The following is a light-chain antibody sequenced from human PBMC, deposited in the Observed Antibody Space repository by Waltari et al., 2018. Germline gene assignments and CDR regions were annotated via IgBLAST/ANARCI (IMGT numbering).Light chain of an antibody. Sequence: EIVLTQSPGTLSLSPGERATLSCRASQSVSSSYLAWYQQKPGQAPRLLIYGASSSATGIPDRFSGSGSGTDFTLTSSRLEPEDFAGYYWQQYGSSWTFGQGTKVEIK. CDR2: GAS. CDR1: QSVSSSY. V-gene: IGKV3-20*01. J-gene: IGKJ1*01. CDR3: QQYGSSWT.